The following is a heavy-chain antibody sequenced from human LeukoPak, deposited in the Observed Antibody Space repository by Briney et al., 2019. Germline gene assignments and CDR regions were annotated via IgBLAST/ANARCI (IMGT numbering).Heavy chain of an antibody. CDR2: INPSGGST. D-gene: IGHD3-3*01. Sequence: ASVKVSCKASGYTFTGYYMHWVRQAPGQGLEWMGIINPSGGSTSYAQKFQGRVTMTRDMSTSTVYMELSSLRSEDTAVYYCARDPHSSSLRFLEWSTPFDYWGQGTLVTVSS. V-gene: IGHV1-46*01. J-gene: IGHJ4*02. CDR1: GYTFTGYY. CDR3: ARDPHSSSLRFLEWSTPFDY.